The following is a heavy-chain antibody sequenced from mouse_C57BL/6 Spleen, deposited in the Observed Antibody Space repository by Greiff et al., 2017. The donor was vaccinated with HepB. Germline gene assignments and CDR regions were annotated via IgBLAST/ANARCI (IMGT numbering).Heavy chain of an antibody. CDR1: GFTFSSYG. CDR3: AIHTAYYFDY. J-gene: IGHJ2*01. V-gene: IGHV5-6*02. Sequence: EVKLVESGGDLVKPGGSLKLSCAASGFTFSSYGMSWVRQTPDKRLEWVATISSGGSYTYYPDSVKGRFTISRDNAKNTLYLQMSSLKSEDTAMYYCAIHTAYYFDYWGQGTTLTVSS. CDR2: ISSGGSYT. D-gene: IGHD1-2*01.